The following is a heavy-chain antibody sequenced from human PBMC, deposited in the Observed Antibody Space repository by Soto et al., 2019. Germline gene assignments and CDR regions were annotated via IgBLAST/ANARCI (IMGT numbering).Heavy chain of an antibody. D-gene: IGHD2-8*02. CDR3: AKARRRLNVPVDYFDY. Sequence: PGGSLRLSCAASGFTFSSFARSGLRPAPGKGLECVSAMRRSGGNPSYPHSVTGRSPIYRDNSKNTLHLQMNSLRAEDTAVYYCAKARRRLNVPVDYFDYRGQGT. J-gene: IGHJ4*02. CDR1: GFTFSSFA. CDR2: MRRSGGNP. V-gene: IGHV3-23*01.